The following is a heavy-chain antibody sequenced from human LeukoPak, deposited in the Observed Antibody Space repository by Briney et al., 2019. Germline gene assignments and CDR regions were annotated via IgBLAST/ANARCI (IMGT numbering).Heavy chain of an antibody. J-gene: IGHJ6*02. Sequence: GGSLRLSCAASGFTFSSYSMNWVRQAPGKGLEWVSSISSSSSYIYYADSVKGRFTISRDNAKNSLYLQMNSLRAEDTAVYYCASAVAAAGTCDYYYGMDVWGQGTTVTVSS. V-gene: IGHV3-21*01. CDR2: ISSSSSYI. CDR3: ASAVAAAGTCDYYYGMDV. D-gene: IGHD6-13*01. CDR1: GFTFSSYS.